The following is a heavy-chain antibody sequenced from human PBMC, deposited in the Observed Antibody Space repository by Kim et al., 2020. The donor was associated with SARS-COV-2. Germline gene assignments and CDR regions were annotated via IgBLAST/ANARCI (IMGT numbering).Heavy chain of an antibody. CDR2: SGYT. J-gene: IGHJ4*02. Sequence: SGYTSYAESLRGRFTISRDNAQKSLYLQMNSLRAEDTAIYYYARGRYYFDYWGQGTLVTVSS. D-gene: IGHD1-20*01. V-gene: IGHV3-11*06. CDR3: ARGRYYFDY.